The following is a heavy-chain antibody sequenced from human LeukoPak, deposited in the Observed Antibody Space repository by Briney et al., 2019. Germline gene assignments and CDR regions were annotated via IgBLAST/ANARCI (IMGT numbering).Heavy chain of an antibody. Sequence: SETLSLTCTVSGTSLNNYYWSWIRQPAGKGLEWIGRIYTSGRTNYSPSLQNRVTMSVDTSKNHFSLQLTSVTAADTAIYYCARGDCGGDCFSTRSLNYYYYYMDVWGKGTTVTVSS. CDR3: ARGDCGGDCFSTRSLNYYYYYMDV. D-gene: IGHD2-21*02. CDR1: GTSLNNYY. CDR2: IYTSGRT. V-gene: IGHV4-4*07. J-gene: IGHJ6*03.